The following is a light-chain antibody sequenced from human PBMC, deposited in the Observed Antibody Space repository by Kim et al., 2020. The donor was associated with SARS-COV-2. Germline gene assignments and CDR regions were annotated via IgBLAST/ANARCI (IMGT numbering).Light chain of an antibody. Sequence: PGERATLSCRASQSVSSNLAWYQQKPGQAPRLLIYGASTRATGMPARFSGSGSGTEFTLTISSLQSEDFAVYYCQQYNNWPPLTFGGGTKVDIK. CDR1: QSVSSN. CDR3: QQYNNWPPLT. V-gene: IGKV3-15*01. J-gene: IGKJ4*01. CDR2: GAS.